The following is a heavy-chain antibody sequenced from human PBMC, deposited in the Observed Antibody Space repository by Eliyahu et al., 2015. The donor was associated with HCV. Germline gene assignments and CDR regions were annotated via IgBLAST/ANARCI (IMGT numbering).Heavy chain of an antibody. J-gene: IGHJ5*02. CDR1: GGSIXSYY. CDR2: THYSGST. Sequence: QVQLQESGPGLVKPSETLSLTCTVSGGSIXSYYWSWIRQTPGKGLEWIGYTHYSGSTNYNPSLKSRVTISVDTSKNQFSLKLSSVTAADTAMYYCASGGGGIAVTGTGGWFDPWGQGTLVTVSS. CDR3: ASGGGGIAVTGTGGWFDP. V-gene: IGHV4-59*01. D-gene: IGHD6-19*01.